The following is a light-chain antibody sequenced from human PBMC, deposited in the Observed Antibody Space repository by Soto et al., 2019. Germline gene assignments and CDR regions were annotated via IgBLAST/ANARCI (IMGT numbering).Light chain of an antibody. Sequence: ELVLTQSPGTLSLAPGESATLSCRASQPVSSNFLAWYQQKPGQAPRLLIYGASNRATGIPARFSGSGSGTDFTLTISSLEPEDFAVYYCQQHFNGPITFGQGTRLEIK. CDR1: QPVSSNF. V-gene: IGKV3D-20*02. CDR3: QQHFNGPIT. CDR2: GAS. J-gene: IGKJ5*01.